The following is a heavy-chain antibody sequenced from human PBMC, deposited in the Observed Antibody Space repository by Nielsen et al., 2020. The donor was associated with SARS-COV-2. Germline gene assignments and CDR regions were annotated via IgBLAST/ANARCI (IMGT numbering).Heavy chain of an antibody. CDR1: GGPISSYY. D-gene: IGHD3-22*01. J-gene: IGHJ3*02. CDR3: AAPRFDSSGYGDAFDI. Sequence: SETLSLTCTVSGGPISSYYWSWIRQPPGKGLEWIGYIYYSGNTKYNPSLESRVTISIDTSKNQYSLRLNSVTAADTAVYYCAAPRFDSSGYGDAFDIWGLGTMVTVSS. CDR2: IYYSGNT. V-gene: IGHV4-59*01.